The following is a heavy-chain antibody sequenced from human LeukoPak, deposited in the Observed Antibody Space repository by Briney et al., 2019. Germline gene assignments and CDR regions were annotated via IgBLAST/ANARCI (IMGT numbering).Heavy chain of an antibody. Sequence: PGGSLRPSCAASGFTFSSYAMHWVRQAPGKGLEWVAVISYDGSNKYYADSVKGRFTISRDNSKNTLYLQMNGLRAEDTAVYYCAGYIAAPFDYWGQGTLVTVSS. J-gene: IGHJ4*02. V-gene: IGHV3-30-3*01. CDR1: GFTFSSYA. CDR3: AGYIAAPFDY. CDR2: ISYDGSNK. D-gene: IGHD6-13*01.